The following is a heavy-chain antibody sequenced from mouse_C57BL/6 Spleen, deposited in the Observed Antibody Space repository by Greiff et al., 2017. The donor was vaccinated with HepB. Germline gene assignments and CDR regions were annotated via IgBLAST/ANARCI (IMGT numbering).Heavy chain of an antibody. CDR2: ISDGGSYT. J-gene: IGHJ2*01. CDR3: ARDRYYYGSSYEGYFDY. CDR1: GFTFSSYA. V-gene: IGHV5-4*01. D-gene: IGHD1-1*01. Sequence: EVKLVESGGGLVKPGGSLKLSCAASGFTFSSYAMSWVRQTPEKRLEWVATISDGGSYTYYPDNVKGRFTISRDNAKNNLYLQMSHLKSEDTAMYYCARDRYYYGSSYEGYFDYWGQGTTLTVSS.